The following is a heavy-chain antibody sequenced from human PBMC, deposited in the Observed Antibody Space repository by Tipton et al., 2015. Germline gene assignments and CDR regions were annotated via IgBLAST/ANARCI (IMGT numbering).Heavy chain of an antibody. V-gene: IGHV4-61*01. CDR1: GGSVTSGSYY. J-gene: IGHJ6*02. CDR3: ARERRDYYVMDV. Sequence: GLVKPSETLSLTCTVSGGSVTSGSYYWNWIRQPPGQGLEWIGYIYYSGSTSYNPSLKSRVTISTDTSKNQFSLKLRSVTAADTAVYYCARERRDYYVMDVWGQGTTVTVSS. CDR2: IYYSGST.